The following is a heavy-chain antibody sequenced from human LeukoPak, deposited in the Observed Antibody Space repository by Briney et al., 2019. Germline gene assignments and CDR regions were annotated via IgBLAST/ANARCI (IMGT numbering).Heavy chain of an antibody. CDR1: GFTFNNYA. CDR3: AKTTGTIVGAYFDY. J-gene: IGHJ4*02. CDR2: ISSSGGGT. Sequence: GGSLRLSCAASGFTFNNYAMSWVRQAPGKGLEWVSVISSSGGGTYYADSVKGRFTISRDNSRNTLYLQMNSLRGEDTAVYYCAKTTGTIVGAYFDYWGQGTLVTVSS. V-gene: IGHV3-23*01. D-gene: IGHD1-26*01.